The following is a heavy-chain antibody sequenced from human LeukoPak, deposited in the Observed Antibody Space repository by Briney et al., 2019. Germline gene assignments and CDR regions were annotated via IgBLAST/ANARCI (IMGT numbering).Heavy chain of an antibody. D-gene: IGHD3-10*01. V-gene: IGHV3-21*01. CDR3: ARVSWFGELFDY. CDR2: ISSSSSYV. Sequence: GGSLRLSCAASGFTVSSNDMSWVRQAPGKGLEWVSSISSSSSYVYYADPVKGRFTISRDNAKNSLYLQMNSLRAEDTAVYYCARVSWFGELFDYWGQGTLVTVSS. J-gene: IGHJ4*02. CDR1: GFTVSSND.